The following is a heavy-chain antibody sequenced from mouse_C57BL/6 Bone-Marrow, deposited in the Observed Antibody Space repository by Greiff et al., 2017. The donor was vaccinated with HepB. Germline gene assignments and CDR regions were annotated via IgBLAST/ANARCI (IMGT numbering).Heavy chain of an antibody. V-gene: IGHV5-4*01. CDR2: ISDGGSYT. CDR1: GFTFSSYA. J-gene: IGHJ3*01. CDR3: ARDRAYYSNLRFAY. D-gene: IGHD2-5*01. Sequence: EVKVVESGGGLVKPGGSLKLSCAASGFTFSSYAMSWVRQTPEKRLEWVATISDGGSYTYYPDNVKGRFTISRDNAKNNLYLQMSHLKSEDTAMYYCARDRAYYSNLRFAYWGQGTLVTVSA.